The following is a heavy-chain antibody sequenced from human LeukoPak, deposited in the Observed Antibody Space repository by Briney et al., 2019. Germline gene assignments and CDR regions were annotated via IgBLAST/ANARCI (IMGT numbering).Heavy chain of an antibody. J-gene: IGHJ5*02. CDR3: ARDSVELERRNWFDP. D-gene: IGHD1-1*01. CDR2: MNPNSGNT. CDR1: GYTFTSYD. Sequence: GASVKVSCKASGYTFTSYDINWVRQATGQGLEWMGWMNPNSGNTGYAQKFQGRVTMTRNTSISTAYMELGSPTSDDTAVYYCARDSVELERRNWFDPWGQGTLVTVSS. V-gene: IGHV1-8*01.